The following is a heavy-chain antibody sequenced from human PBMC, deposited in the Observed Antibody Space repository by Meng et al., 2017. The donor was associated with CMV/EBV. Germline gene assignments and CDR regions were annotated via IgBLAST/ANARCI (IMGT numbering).Heavy chain of an antibody. CDR3: ARCPEITIFGVASDLNWFDP. CDR1: SYA. J-gene: IGHJ5*02. V-gene: IGHV3-30*04. Sequence: SYAMHWVRQAPGKGLEWVAVISYDGSNKYYADSVKDRFTISRDNSKNTLYLQMNSLRAEDTAVYYCARCPEITIFGVASDLNWFDPWGQGTLFTVSS. CDR2: ISYDGSNK. D-gene: IGHD3-3*01.